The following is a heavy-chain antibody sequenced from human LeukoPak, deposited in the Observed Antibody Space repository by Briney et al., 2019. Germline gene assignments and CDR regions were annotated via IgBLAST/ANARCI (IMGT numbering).Heavy chain of an antibody. J-gene: IGHJ4*02. CDR2: IIPIFGTA. CDR3: ARDPVGYSYGYLDY. CDR1: GGTFSSYA. Sequence: GASVKVSCKASGGTFSSYAISWVRQAPGQGLEWMGGIIPIFGTANYAQKFQGRVTITADESTSTAHMELSSLRSEDMAVYYCARDPVGYSYGYLDYWGQGTLVTVSS. V-gene: IGHV1-69*13. D-gene: IGHD5-18*01.